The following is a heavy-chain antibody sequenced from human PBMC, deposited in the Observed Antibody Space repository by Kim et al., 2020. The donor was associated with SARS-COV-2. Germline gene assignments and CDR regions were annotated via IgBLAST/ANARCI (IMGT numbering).Heavy chain of an antibody. J-gene: IGHJ4*02. D-gene: IGHD4-17*01. CDR1: GGSFSGYY. V-gene: IGHV4-34*01. CDR2: INHSGST. Sequence: SETLSLTCAVYGGSFSGYYWSWIRQPPGKGLEWIGEINHSGSTNYNPSLKSRVTISVDTSKNQFSLKLSSVTAADTAVYYCAREELSDGAIDYWGQGTLVTVSS. CDR3: AREELSDGAIDY.